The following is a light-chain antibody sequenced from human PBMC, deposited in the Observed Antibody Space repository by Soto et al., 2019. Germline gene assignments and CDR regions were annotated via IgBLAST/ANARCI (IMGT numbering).Light chain of an antibody. J-gene: IGLJ1*01. CDR2: DVS. CDR1: NSDVGGYNY. V-gene: IGLV2-11*01. Sequence: QSALTQPRSVSGSPGQAVTFSCTGTNSDVGGYNYVSWYQQHPDKAPKLIIYDVSKRPSGVPDRFSGSKSGNTASLTISGLQAEDEADSFCSSFAGSYTHVFGTGTKLTVL. CDR3: SSFAGSYTHV.